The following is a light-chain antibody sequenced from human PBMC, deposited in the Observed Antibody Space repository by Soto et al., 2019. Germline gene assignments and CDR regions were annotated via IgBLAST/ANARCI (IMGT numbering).Light chain of an antibody. CDR1: HNDIGTYDY. CDR2: GVT. Sequence: QSALTQPTSVSGSPGQSITISCTGNHNDIGTYDYVSWYQQHPGRAPRLLIHGVTTRPSGISDRFSASKSGLTASLTISGLQPEDEAYYYCSSFTSNRSYLFGQGTKLTV. CDR3: SSFTSNRSYL. J-gene: IGLJ1*01. V-gene: IGLV2-14*03.